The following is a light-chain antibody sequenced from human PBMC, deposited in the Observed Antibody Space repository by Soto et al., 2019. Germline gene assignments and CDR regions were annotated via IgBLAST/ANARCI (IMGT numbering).Light chain of an antibody. V-gene: IGLV8-61*01. J-gene: IGLJ3*02. CDR1: SGSVSPSYF. CDR2: TTN. Sequence: QAVVTQEPSISVSPGGTVTLTCGLNSGSVSPSYFPSWYQQTPGQAPRTLIYTTNTRSSGVPDRFSGSILGNRAALTITGAQADDESDYYCVLYVGSGTWVFGGGTKLTVL. CDR3: VLYVGSGTWV.